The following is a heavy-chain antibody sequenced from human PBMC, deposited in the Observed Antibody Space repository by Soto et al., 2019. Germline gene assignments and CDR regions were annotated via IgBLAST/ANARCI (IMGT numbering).Heavy chain of an antibody. CDR3: AHTWGLPFDY. CDR2: IYWDDNK. Sequence: QITLKESGPTLVKPTQTLTLTCTYSGFSLRTTGVGVGWIRQPPGKALEWLGIIYWDDNKRYSPSLKSRLTLTNDISKSQVVLTMTNMDPVDTVTYYCAHTWGLPFDYWGQGTLVIVSS. V-gene: IGHV2-5*02. D-gene: IGHD3-16*01. J-gene: IGHJ4*02. CDR1: GFSLRTTGVG.